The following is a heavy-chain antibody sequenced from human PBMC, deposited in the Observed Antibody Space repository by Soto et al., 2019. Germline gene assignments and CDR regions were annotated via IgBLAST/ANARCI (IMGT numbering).Heavy chain of an antibody. V-gene: IGHV4-34*01. CDR1: GGSFSGYY. CDR2: INHSGST. CDR3: AIGGITMVRGPYRLPRDWFDP. Sequence: QVQLQQWGAGLLKPSETLSLTCAVYGGSFSGYYWSWIRQPPGKGLEWIGEINHSGSTNYNPSLKSRVTISVDTSKNQFSLKLSSVTAADTAVYYCAIGGITMVRGPYRLPRDWFDPWGQGTLVTVSS. D-gene: IGHD3-10*01. J-gene: IGHJ5*02.